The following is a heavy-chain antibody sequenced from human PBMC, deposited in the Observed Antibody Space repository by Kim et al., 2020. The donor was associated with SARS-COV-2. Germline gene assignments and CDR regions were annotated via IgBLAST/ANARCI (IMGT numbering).Heavy chain of an antibody. CDR2: ISGDGGST. Sequence: GGSLRLSCAASGFTFDDYAMHWVRQAPGKGLEWVSLISGDGGSTYYADSVKGRFTISRDNSKNSLYLQMNSLRTEDTALYYCAKDRAGYQLLEVDYWGQGTLVTVSS. J-gene: IGHJ4*02. CDR3: AKDRAGYQLLEVDY. V-gene: IGHV3-43*02. CDR1: GFTFDDYA. D-gene: IGHD2-2*01.